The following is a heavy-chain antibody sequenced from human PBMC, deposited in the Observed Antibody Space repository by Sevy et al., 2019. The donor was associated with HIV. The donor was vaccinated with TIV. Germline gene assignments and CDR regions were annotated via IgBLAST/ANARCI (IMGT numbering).Heavy chain of an antibody. CDR1: GFTFSNSY. Sequence: GGSLRLSCEASGFTFSNSYMSWVRQSPGKGLEWVSYISSRGSTIYYAESVKGRFTISRDNAKNSLYLQMNGLRDDETAVYYCARDLVVIYGSGNYSNYGIDIWGQGTTVTVSS. CDR3: ARDLVVIYGSGNYSNYGIDI. D-gene: IGHD3-10*01. V-gene: IGHV3-11*01. J-gene: IGHJ6*02. CDR2: ISSRGSTI.